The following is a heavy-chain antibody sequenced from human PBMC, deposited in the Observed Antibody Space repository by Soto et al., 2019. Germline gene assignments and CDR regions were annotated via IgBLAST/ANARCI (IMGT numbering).Heavy chain of an antibody. CDR2: ISWNSGRI. CDR3: AKGDTAADYYYYGMDV. CDR1: GFTFDDYA. D-gene: IGHD6-13*01. J-gene: IGHJ6*02. V-gene: IGHV3-9*01. Sequence: EVQLVESGGGLVQPGRSLRLSCAASGFTFDDYAMHWVRQAPGKGLEWVSGISWNSGRIGYADSVKGRFTISRDNAKNSQYLQMNSLRAEDTALYYCAKGDTAADYYYYGMDVWGQGTTVTVSS.